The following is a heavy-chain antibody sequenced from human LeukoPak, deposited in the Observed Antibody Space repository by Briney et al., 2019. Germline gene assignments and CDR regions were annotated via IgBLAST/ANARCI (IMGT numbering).Heavy chain of an antibody. CDR2: IGAIGADT. Sequence: GGSLRLSCVASGFTFSHYAMSWVLPPPGKGLEWLSAIGAIGADTYFADSVKGRFTLSRDNSKNTLYLLLSNLAADDTAVYYCAKHTSYSSSDIDYWGQGTLVTVSS. D-gene: IGHD6-13*01. CDR3: AKHTSYSSSDIDY. CDR1: GFTFSHYA. V-gene: IGHV3-23*01. J-gene: IGHJ4*02.